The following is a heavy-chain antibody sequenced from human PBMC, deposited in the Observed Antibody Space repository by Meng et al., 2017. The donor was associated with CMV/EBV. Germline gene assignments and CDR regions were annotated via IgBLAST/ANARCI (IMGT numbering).Heavy chain of an antibody. CDR2: ISSSGSTI. Sequence: GESLKISCAASGFTFSDYYMSWIRQAPGKGLEWVSYISSSGSTIYYADSVKGRFTISRDNAKNSLYLQMNSLRAEDTAVYYCARARRAYYDFWSGYYDDYWGQGKLVTVSS. CDR1: GFTFSDYY. J-gene: IGHJ4*02. V-gene: IGHV3-11*01. CDR3: ARARRAYYDFWSGYYDDY. D-gene: IGHD3-3*01.